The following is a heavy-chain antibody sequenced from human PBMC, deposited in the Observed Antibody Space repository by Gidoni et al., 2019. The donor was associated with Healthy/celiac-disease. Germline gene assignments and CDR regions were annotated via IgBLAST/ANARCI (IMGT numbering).Heavy chain of an antibody. CDR1: GGSISSSSYY. J-gene: IGHJ4*02. CDR2: IYYSGST. V-gene: IGHV4-39*01. D-gene: IGHD4-17*01. CDR3: ARLDYGDYRDY. Sequence: QLQLQESGPGLVKPSETLSLPCTVSGGSISSSSYYWGWIRQPPGKGLEWIGSIYYSGSTYYNPSLKSRVTISVDTSKNQFSLKLSSVTAADTAVYYCARLDYGDYRDYWGQGTLVTVSS.